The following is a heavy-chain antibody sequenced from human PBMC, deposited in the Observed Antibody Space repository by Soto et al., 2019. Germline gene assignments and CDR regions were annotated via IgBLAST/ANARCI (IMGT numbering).Heavy chain of an antibody. J-gene: IGHJ4*02. Sequence: GGSLRLSCAASGFTFSSYGMHWVRQAPGKGLEWVAVISYDGSNKYYADSVKGRFTISRDNSKNTLYLQMNSLRAEDTAVYYCAKALNDVFGVVNPDYWGQGTLVTVSS. CDR2: ISYDGSNK. D-gene: IGHD3-3*01. V-gene: IGHV3-30*18. CDR3: AKALNDVFGVVNPDY. CDR1: GFTFSSYG.